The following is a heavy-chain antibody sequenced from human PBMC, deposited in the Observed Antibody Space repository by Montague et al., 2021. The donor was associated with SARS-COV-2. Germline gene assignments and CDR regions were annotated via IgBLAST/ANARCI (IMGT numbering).Heavy chain of an antibody. CDR3: ARLRDGVVPSPILGVGPYYSYYYMDV. J-gene: IGHJ6*03. Sequence: SETLSLTCAVHGTSFSGYYWNWIRQPPGKGLEWIGEINHGGSTKYSPSLKSRLTISADTSKNQFSLRLTAGAAADTAVYYCARLRDGVVPSPILGVGPYYSYYYMDVWGRGTTVTASS. CDR2: INHGGST. V-gene: IGHV4-34*01. D-gene: IGHD3-10*01. CDR1: GTSFSGYY.